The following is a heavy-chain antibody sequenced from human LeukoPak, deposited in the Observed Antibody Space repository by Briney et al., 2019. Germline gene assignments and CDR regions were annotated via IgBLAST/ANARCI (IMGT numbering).Heavy chain of an antibody. CDR1: GGPISSGGYY. V-gene: IGHV4-31*03. D-gene: IGHD6-13*01. J-gene: IGHJ4*02. CDR2: IYYSGST. CDR3: AREVKGLAARYFDY. Sequence: SETLSLTCTVSGGPISSGGYYWSWIRQHPRKGLEWIGYIYYSGSTYYNPSLKSRVTISVDTSKNQFSLKLSSVTAADKAVYYCAREVKGLAARYFDYWGQGTLVTVSS.